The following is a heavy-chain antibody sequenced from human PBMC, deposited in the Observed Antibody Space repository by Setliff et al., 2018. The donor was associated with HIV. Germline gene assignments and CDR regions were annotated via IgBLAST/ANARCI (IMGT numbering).Heavy chain of an antibody. Sequence: GASVKVSCKASGGTFSGYVIHWVRLAPGRGLEWMGVINPKSGDTNYAQKFQGRVTMTRDTSISTAYMELDRLGSDDTAVYYCVRDPRFSGYAQAFDFWGQGSLVTVSS. V-gene: IGHV1-2*02. CDR1: GGTFSGYV. D-gene: IGHD5-12*01. CDR2: INPKSGDT. CDR3: VRDPRFSGYAQAFDF. J-gene: IGHJ4*02.